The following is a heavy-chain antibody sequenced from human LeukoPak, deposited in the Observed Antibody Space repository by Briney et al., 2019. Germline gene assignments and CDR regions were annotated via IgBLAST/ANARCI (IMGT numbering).Heavy chain of an antibody. V-gene: IGHV3-7*01. Sequence: GSLRLPCAASGLTFSNNWMSWVGRPPGKGLEWGANINEDGIQKYHVASLKGGFTISRDKGNNSRFLQMNSLRAEDTGVYYCARGSRLTDCWGQGTLVTVSS. CDR3: ARGSRLTDC. J-gene: IGHJ4*02. CDR2: INEDGIQK. CDR1: GLTFSNNW. D-gene: IGHD3-16*01.